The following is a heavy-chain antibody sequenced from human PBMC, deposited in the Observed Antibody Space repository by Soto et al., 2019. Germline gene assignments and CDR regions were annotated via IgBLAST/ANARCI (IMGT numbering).Heavy chain of an antibody. V-gene: IGHV2-5*02. J-gene: IGHJ5*02. D-gene: IGHD4-17*01. Sequence: QITLKESGPTLVKPTQTLTLTCTFSGFSLTTSGVGVGWIRQPPGKALEWLALIYWDDDKRDSTSLKSRLTITKATSKNQVVLTMTNLDPADTATYFCAHRTTKVTWWFDPCGQGTLVTVSS. CDR3: AHRTTKVTWWFDP. CDR2: IYWDDDK. CDR1: GFSLTTSGVG.